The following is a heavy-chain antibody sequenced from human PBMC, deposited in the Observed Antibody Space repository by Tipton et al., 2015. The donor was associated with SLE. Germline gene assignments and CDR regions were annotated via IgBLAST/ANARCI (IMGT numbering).Heavy chain of an antibody. Sequence: SLRLSCAASGFTFSSYWMSWVRQAPGKGLEWVANIKQDGSEKYYVDSVRGRFTISRDNAKNSLYLQMNSLRAEDTAVYYCARKFEYYDFWSGYSPHDAFDIWGQGTMVPVSS. D-gene: IGHD3-3*01. J-gene: IGHJ3*02. V-gene: IGHV3-7*01. CDR3: ARKFEYYDFWSGYSPHDAFDI. CDR2: IKQDGSEK. CDR1: GFTFSSYW.